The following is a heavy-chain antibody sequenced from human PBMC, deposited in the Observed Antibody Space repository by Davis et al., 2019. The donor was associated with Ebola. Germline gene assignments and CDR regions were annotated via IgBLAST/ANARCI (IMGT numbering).Heavy chain of an antibody. J-gene: IGHJ5*02. CDR1: GYNFIYYW. CDR2: IYPGDSDI. Sequence: GESLKISCKASGYNFIYYWIGWVRHMPGKGLELMGIIYPGDSDIRYSPSFQGHVTISADKSISAAYLQWSSLKASDTAMYYCARQGVVVVAATYWFDPWGQGTLVTVSS. D-gene: IGHD2-15*01. V-gene: IGHV5-51*01. CDR3: ARQGVVVVAATYWFDP.